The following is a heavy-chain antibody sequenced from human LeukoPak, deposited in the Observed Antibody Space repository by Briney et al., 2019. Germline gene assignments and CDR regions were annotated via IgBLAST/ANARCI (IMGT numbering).Heavy chain of an antibody. CDR1: GFTFSSYS. J-gene: IGHJ4*02. V-gene: IGHV3-33*08. Sequence: GGSLRLSCAASGFTFSSYSMNWVRQAPGKGLEWVAVIWYDGSNKYYADSVKGRFTISRDNSKNTLYLQMNSLRAEDTAVYYCARGSRIAAAGGGYFDYWGQGTLVTVSS. CDR2: IWYDGSNK. CDR3: ARGSRIAAAGGGYFDY. D-gene: IGHD6-13*01.